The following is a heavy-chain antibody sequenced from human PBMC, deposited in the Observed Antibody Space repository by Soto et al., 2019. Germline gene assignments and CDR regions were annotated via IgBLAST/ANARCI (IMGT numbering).Heavy chain of an antibody. CDR2: ISSSSSTI. J-gene: IGHJ6*02. Sequence: GGSLRLSCAASGFTFSSYSMNWVRQAPGKGLEWVSYISSSSSTIYYADSVKGRFTISRDNAKNSLYLQTNSLRDEDTAVYYCARDPIYDFWSGYYYSSYGMDVWGQGTTVTVSS. CDR1: GFTFSSYS. CDR3: ARDPIYDFWSGYYYSSYGMDV. V-gene: IGHV3-48*02. D-gene: IGHD3-3*01.